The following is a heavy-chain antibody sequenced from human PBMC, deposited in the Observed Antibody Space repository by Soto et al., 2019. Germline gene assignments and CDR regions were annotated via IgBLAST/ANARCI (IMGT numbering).Heavy chain of an antibody. J-gene: IGHJ6*02. V-gene: IGHV1-18*01. CDR2: ISVYSGHT. D-gene: IGHD3-9*01. Sequence: QVQLVQSGAEVKKPGASVQVSCTASGYTFNTFGISWVRQAPGQGLEWMGWISVYSGHTDFAQKLQDRVTLTTDTSTSTAYMDLRDLRSDDTAVYYCARELIRYEILTASNFYALDVWGPGTTVTVAS. CDR1: GYTFNTFG. CDR3: ARELIRYEILTASNFYALDV.